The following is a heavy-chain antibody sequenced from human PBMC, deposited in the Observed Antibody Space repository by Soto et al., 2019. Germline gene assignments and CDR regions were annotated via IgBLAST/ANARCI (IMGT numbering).Heavy chain of an antibody. CDR2: IIPILGIA. Sequence: QVQLVQSGAEVKKPGSSVKVSCKASGGPFSSYTISWVRQAPGPWVEWMGRIIPILGIANYAQKFQGRVTITADKSTSTAYMELSSLRSEDTAVYYCTRDVTGGSYCDYWGQGTLVTVSS. V-gene: IGHV1-69*08. CDR1: GGPFSSYT. CDR3: TRDVTGGSYCDY. J-gene: IGHJ4*02. D-gene: IGHD7-27*01.